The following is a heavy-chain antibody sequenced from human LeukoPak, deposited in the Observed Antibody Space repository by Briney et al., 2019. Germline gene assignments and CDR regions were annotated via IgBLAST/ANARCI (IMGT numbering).Heavy chain of an antibody. J-gene: IGHJ4*02. Sequence: PGGSLRLSCGASGFAFSSSTMSWVRQAPGKGLEWVSGISGTDDNTYYADSVKGRFTIFRDNSKDILYLYMSSLRAEDTAMYYCANHPGGSFDYWGLGTLVAVSS. CDR2: ISGTDDNT. CDR3: ANHPGGSFDY. CDR1: GFAFSSST. V-gene: IGHV3-23*01. D-gene: IGHD3-16*01.